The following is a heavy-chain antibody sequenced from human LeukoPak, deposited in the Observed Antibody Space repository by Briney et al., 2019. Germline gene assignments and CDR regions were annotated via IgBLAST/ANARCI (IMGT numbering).Heavy chain of an antibody. CDR2: IYHSGST. V-gene: IGHV4-30-2*01. D-gene: IGHD2-2*01. Sequence: PAQTLTLPCAVSGGSFSSGRYLWTRIRQPPGKVLECNGYIYHSGSTYYTASLKSRVTISVDRSKNPFSLKMSCVTAADTAVYYCASVVPAAIPYSWFDPWGEGTLVTVSS. CDR3: ASVVPAAIPYSWFDP. CDR1: GGSFSSGRYL. J-gene: IGHJ5*02.